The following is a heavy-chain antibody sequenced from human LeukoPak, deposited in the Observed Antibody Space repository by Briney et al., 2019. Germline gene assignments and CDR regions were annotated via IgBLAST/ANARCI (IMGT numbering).Heavy chain of an antibody. CDR2: IDWDDDK. Sequence: SGPALVKPTQTLTLTCTFSGFSLSTSGMRESWIRQPPGKALEWLARIDWDDDKFYSTSLKTRLTISKDTSKNQVVLTMTNMDPVDTATYYCARTPYCGGDCYVDYWGQGTLVTVSS. D-gene: IGHD2-21*02. CDR1: GFSLSTSGMR. V-gene: IGHV2-70*04. CDR3: ARTPYCGGDCYVDY. J-gene: IGHJ4*02.